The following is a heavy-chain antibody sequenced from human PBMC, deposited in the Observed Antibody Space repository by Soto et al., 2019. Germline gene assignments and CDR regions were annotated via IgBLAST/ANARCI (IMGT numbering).Heavy chain of an antibody. D-gene: IGHD6-13*01. Sequence: PGESLKISCHCSGYTFSNFWIGWVRQLPGQGLEWMGIIYPGDHETRYSPSFLGKVTISAETSINTAYLQWSSLEASDSAFYFCARSPRSSPYFDFWGQ. V-gene: IGHV5-51*01. J-gene: IGHJ4*02. CDR1: GYTFSNFW. CDR2: IYPGDHET. CDR3: ARSPRSSPYFDF.